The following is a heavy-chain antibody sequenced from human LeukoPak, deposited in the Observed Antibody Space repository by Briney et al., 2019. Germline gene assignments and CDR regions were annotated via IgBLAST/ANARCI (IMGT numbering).Heavy chain of an antibody. Sequence: ASVKVSCKASGGTFSSYAISWVRQAPGQGLEYMGWIYPNSGSTNYAQKFQGRVTMTRDTSISTAYMDLSGLRSDDTAVYYCARAYNSAPFDYWGQGTLVTVSS. V-gene: IGHV1-2*02. D-gene: IGHD6-25*01. J-gene: IGHJ4*02. CDR2: IYPNSGST. CDR1: GGTFSSYA. CDR3: ARAYNSAPFDY.